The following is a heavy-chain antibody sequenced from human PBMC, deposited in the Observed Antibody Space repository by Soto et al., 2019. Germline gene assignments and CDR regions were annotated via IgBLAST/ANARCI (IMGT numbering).Heavy chain of an antibody. CDR2: INPNSGGT. D-gene: IGHD2-15*01. J-gene: IGHJ3*02. V-gene: IGHV1-2*02. CDR1: GYTFTGYY. Sequence: ASVKVSCKASGYTFTGYYMHWVRQAPGQGLEWMGWINPNSGGTNYAQKFQGRVTMTRDTSISTAYMELSRLRSDDTAVYFCARESSLLDAYDIWGKGTMVTVSS. CDR3: ARESSLLDAYDI.